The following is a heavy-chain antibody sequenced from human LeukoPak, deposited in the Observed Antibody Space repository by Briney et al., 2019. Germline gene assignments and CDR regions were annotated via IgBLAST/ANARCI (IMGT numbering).Heavy chain of an antibody. J-gene: IGHJ5*02. CDR1: SHSISSGYY. CDR2: IFHTGRT. V-gene: IGHV4-38-2*02. D-gene: IGHD3-10*02. CDR3: ARVGYYVSGDHASGWFDP. Sequence: SETLSLTCTVSSHSISSGYYWGWLRQPPGKGLEWIGSIFHTGRTLYNPSLGSRVSISVDTSKNQFSLKLKSMTAVDTAVYYCARVGYYVSGDHASGWFDPWGQGTLVTVSS.